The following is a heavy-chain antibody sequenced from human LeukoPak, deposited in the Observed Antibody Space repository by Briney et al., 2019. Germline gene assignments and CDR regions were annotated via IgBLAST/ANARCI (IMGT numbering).Heavy chain of an antibody. D-gene: IGHD5-18*01. CDR2: ISRGASRT. V-gene: IGHV3-74*01. CDR1: GFTFSNHW. Sequence: GGSLRLSCATSGFTFSNHWMHWVRQAPGKGLMWVSRISRGASRTDYADSVKGRFTISRDDAKNTLYLQVNSLRVEDTGVYFCARGGSDTAMAHDYWGQESWPLSPQ. CDR3: ARGGSDTAMAHDY. J-gene: IGHJ4*01.